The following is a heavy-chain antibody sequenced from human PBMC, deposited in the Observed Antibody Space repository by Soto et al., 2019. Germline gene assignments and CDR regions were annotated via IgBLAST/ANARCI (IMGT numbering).Heavy chain of an antibody. CDR3: AWLISTIVVVPAATPYNWFDP. CDR1: GGSISSGGYY. J-gene: IGHJ5*02. Sequence: SSETLSLTCTVSGGSISSGGYYWSWIRQHPGKGLEWIGYIYYSGSTYYNPSLKSRVTISVDTSKNQISLKLSSVTAADTAVYYCAWLISTIVVVPAATPYNWFDPWGQGTLVTVSS. V-gene: IGHV4-31*03. D-gene: IGHD2-2*01. CDR2: IYYSGST.